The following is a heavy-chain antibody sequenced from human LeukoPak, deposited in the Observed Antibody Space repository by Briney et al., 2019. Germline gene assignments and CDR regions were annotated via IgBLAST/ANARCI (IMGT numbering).Heavy chain of an antibody. Sequence: PSETLSLTCTVSGGSISSYYWSWIRQPPGKGLEWIGYIYYSGSTNYNPSLKSRVTISVDTSKNQFSLKLSSVTAADTAVYYCARAAYCSSTRCYDAFYYYMDVWGKGTTVTVSS. V-gene: IGHV4-59*01. CDR3: ARAAYCSSTRCYDAFYYYMDV. CDR1: GGSISSYY. J-gene: IGHJ6*03. D-gene: IGHD2-2*01. CDR2: IYYSGST.